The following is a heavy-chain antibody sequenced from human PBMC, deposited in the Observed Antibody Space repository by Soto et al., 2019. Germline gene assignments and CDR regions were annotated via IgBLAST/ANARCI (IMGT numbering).Heavy chain of an antibody. D-gene: IGHD6-6*01. Sequence: QVQLVQSGAEVKKPGSSVKVSCKASGGTFSSYTINWVRQAPGQGLEWMGRIIPNLGIANYAQKFQGRFTITGDKSTSTVYMNLSSLRSEDTAVYYCATTKGSSDYYGMDVWGQGTTVTVSS. J-gene: IGHJ6*02. CDR1: GGTFSSYT. V-gene: IGHV1-69*02. CDR3: ATTKGSSDYYGMDV. CDR2: IIPNLGIA.